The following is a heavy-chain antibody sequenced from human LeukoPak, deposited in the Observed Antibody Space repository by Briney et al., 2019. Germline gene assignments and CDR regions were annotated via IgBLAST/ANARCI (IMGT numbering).Heavy chain of an antibody. J-gene: IGHJ4*02. CDR3: ARDWGSSGGLGVGY. D-gene: IGHD6-19*01. CDR2: IYYRGST. Sequence: PSETLSLTCTVSGGXISSYFCSWIRQPPGKGLEWIGYIYYRGSTNYNPSLKSRVTISVDTSKNQFSLKLSSVTAADTAVYYCARDWGSSGGLGVGYWGQGALVTVSS. V-gene: IGHV4-59*01. CDR1: GGXISSYF.